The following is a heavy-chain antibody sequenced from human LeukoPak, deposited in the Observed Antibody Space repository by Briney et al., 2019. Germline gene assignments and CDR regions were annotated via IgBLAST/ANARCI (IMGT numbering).Heavy chain of an antibody. CDR1: GFTFSSYA. Sequence: GGSLRLSCAASGFTFSSYAMSWVRQAPGKGLEWVSAISGSGGGTYYADSVKGRFTISRDNSKNTLYLQMNSLRAEDTAVYYCAKTGWYMGGFDYWGQGTLVTVSS. J-gene: IGHJ4*02. CDR2: ISGSGGGT. D-gene: IGHD6-19*01. V-gene: IGHV3-23*01. CDR3: AKTGWYMGGFDY.